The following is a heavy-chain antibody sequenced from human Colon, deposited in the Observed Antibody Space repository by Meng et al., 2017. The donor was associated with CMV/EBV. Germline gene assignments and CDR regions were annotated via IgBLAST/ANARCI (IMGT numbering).Heavy chain of an antibody. V-gene: IGHV3-7*01. D-gene: IGHD1-26*01. CDR1: GFTFSSYW. J-gene: IGHJ4*02. CDR3: AKWGGSGSFLYFDY. CDR2: IKQDGSEK. Sequence: GESLKISCAASGFTFSSYWMSWVRQAPGKGLEWVANIKQDGSEKYYVDSVKGRFTASRDNARNSLYLQMNSLRAEDTAVYYCAKWGGSGSFLYFDYWGQGILVTVSS.